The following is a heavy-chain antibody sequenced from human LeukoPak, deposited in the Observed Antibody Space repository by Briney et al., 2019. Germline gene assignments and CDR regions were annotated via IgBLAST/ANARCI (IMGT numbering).Heavy chain of an antibody. Sequence: PGGSLRLSCAASGFTFSSYGMHWVRQAPGKGLEWVAVIWYDGSNKYYADSVKGRFTISRDNSKNTLYLQMNSLRAEDTAVYYCARDRGIVVVPAAIDYWGQGTLVTVSS. CDR2: IWYDGSNK. V-gene: IGHV3-33*01. CDR3: ARDRGIVVVPAAIDY. J-gene: IGHJ4*02. D-gene: IGHD2-2*01. CDR1: GFTFSSYG.